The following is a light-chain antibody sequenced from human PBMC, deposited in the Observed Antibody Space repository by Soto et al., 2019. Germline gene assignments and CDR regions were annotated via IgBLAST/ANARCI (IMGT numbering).Light chain of an antibody. Sequence: VMTPSPFTLSVSPGARATLSCRASQSVSSSYLAWYQQKPGQAPRLLIYGASSRATGIPDRFSGSGSGTDFTLTISRLEPEDFAVYYCQQYGSSRITFGQGRRLEIK. J-gene: IGKJ5*01. CDR2: GAS. CDR3: QQYGSSRIT. V-gene: IGKV3-20*01. CDR1: QSVSSSY.